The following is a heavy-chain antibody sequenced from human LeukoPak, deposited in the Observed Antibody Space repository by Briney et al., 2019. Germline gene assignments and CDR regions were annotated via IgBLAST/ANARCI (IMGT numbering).Heavy chain of an antibody. CDR1: GGTFSSYA. CDR3: ARLTGYSGSEYYFDY. D-gene: IGHD1-26*01. Sequence: SVKVSCKASGGTFSSYAISWVRQAPGQGLEWMGRIIPILGIANYAQKFQGRVTITADKSTSTAYMELSSLRSEDTAVYYCARLTGYSGSEYYFDYWGQGTLVTVSS. V-gene: IGHV1-69*04. J-gene: IGHJ4*02. CDR2: IIPILGIA.